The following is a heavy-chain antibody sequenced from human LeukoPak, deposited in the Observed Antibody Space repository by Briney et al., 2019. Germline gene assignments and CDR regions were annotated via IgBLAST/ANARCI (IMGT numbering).Heavy chain of an antibody. CDR3: ARSPIAAAGNWFDP. D-gene: IGHD6-13*01. V-gene: IGHV1-69*04. CDR1: GGTFSSYA. J-gene: IGHJ5*02. Sequence: SVKVSCKASGGTFSSYAISWVRQAPGQGLEWMGRIIPILGIANYAQKFQGRVTITADKSTSTAYMELSSLRSEDTAVYYCARSPIAAAGNWFDPWGQGTLVTVSS. CDR2: IIPILGIA.